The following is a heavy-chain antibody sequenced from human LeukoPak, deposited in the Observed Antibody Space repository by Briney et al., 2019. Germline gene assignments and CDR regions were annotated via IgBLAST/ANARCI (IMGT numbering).Heavy chain of an antibody. CDR3: ARGVGAVGDY. J-gene: IGHJ4*02. Sequence: ASVEVSCKASGYTFTENDINWVRQAGGQGLEWMGWMNPGSGNSASAQRFQGRVTMTRDTSMNTAYMELSSLRSEDTAIYYCARGVGAVGDYWGQGTPVTVSS. V-gene: IGHV1-8*01. CDR2: MNPGSGNS. CDR1: GYTFTEND. D-gene: IGHD1-26*01.